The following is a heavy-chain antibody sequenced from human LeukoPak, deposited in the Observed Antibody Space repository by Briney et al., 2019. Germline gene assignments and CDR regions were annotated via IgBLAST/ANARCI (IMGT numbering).Heavy chain of an antibody. D-gene: IGHD3-22*01. CDR2: ISYDGSNK. CDR1: GFTFRDYA. Sequence: GSLRLSCAASGFTFRDYAMHWVRQAPGKGLEWVAVISYDGSNKYYADSVKGRFTISRDNSKKTLSLQMNSLRAEDTAVYYCAREISGYSHWGQGTLVTVSS. CDR3: AREISGYSH. V-gene: IGHV3-30-3*01. J-gene: IGHJ1*01.